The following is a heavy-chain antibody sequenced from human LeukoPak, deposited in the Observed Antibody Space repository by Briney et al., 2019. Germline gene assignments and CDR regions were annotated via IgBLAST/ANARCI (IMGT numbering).Heavy chain of an antibody. V-gene: IGHV7-4-1*02. CDR2: INTNTGNP. Sequence: GASVKVSCKASGYTFTSYAMNWVRQAPGQRLEWMGWINTNTGNPTYAQGFTGRFVFSLDTSVSTAYLQISSLKAEDTAVYYCARNDYVWGSYRFFDYWGQGTLVTVSS. J-gene: IGHJ4*02. CDR1: GYTFTSYA. CDR3: ARNDYVWGSYRFFDY. D-gene: IGHD3-16*02.